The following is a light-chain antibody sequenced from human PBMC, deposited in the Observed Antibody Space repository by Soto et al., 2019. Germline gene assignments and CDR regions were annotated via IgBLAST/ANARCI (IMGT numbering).Light chain of an antibody. Sequence: EIVMTQSPATLSVSPGERATLSCRASQSVSSNLAWYQQKPCQAPRLLIYGASTRAPVIPARFSGSGSVTEFTITISSLQSEDFEVYYGQQYNNWPPWTVGQGTKVEIK. V-gene: IGKV3-15*01. CDR3: QQYNNWPPWT. J-gene: IGKJ1*01. CDR1: QSVSSN. CDR2: GAS.